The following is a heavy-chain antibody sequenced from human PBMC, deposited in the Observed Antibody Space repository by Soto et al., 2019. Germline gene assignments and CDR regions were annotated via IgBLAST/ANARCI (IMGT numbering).Heavy chain of an antibody. CDR3: ARVAWGELSSDY. V-gene: IGHV1-8*01. CDR1: GYTFTSYD. J-gene: IGHJ4*02. CDR2: MNPNSGNT. D-gene: IGHD3-16*02. Sequence: ASVKVSCKASGYTFTSYDINWVRQATGQGLEWMGWMNPNSGNTGYAQKFQGRVTMTRNTSISTAYVELSSLRSEDTAVYYCARVAWGELSSDYWGQGTLVTVSS.